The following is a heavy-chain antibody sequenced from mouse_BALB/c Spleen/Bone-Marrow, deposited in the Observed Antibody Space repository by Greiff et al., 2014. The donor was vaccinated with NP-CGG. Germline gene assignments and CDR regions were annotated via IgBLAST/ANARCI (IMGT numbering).Heavy chain of an antibody. D-gene: IGHD1-1*01. CDR3: ARGNHGSPFAY. Sequence: EVKLVESGGGLVQPGSSLRLSCATSGFTFSDFYMEWVRQPPGKRLEWIAASRNKANDYITEYSASVKGRFIVSRDTSQSILYLQMNALRAEDTAIYYCARGNHGSPFAYWGQGTLVTVSA. CDR1: GFTFSDFY. CDR2: SRNKANDYIT. V-gene: IGHV7-1*02. J-gene: IGHJ3*01.